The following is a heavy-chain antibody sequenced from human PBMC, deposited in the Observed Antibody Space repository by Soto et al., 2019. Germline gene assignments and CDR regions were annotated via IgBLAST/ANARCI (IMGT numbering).Heavy chain of an antibody. D-gene: IGHD4-17*01. Sequence: RLSCEVSGFRFDDYGMHWVRQAPGKGLEWIAGISRDSRSISYGASMKGRFTISRDNAKNSLYLQLNSLRADDTAFYYCVKDALTTVAYYFAYWGQGALVTVSS. J-gene: IGHJ4*02. CDR3: VKDALTTVAYYFAY. CDR1: GFRFDDYG. CDR2: ISRDSRSI. V-gene: IGHV3-9*01.